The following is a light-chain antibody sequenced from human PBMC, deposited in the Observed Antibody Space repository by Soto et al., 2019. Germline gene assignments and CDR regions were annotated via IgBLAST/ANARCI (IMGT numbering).Light chain of an antibody. V-gene: IGKV3-15*01. CDR2: GPS. CDR3: QQYNNWPPWLT. CDR1: QSVSSN. Sequence: EIVMTQSPATLSVSPGERATLSCRASQSVSSNSAWYQQKVGQAPRLLIYGPSTKATGVPARFSGSGSEAEFTLTISSRQSEDFAVYYCQQYNNWPPWLTFGGGTKVEIK. J-gene: IGKJ4*01.